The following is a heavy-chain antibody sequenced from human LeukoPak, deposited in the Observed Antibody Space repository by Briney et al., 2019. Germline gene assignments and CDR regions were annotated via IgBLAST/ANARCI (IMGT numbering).Heavy chain of an antibody. CDR2: IWSDGNNR. V-gene: IGHV3-33*06. Sequence: GRSLRLSCAASGFTFSTYGMHWVRQAPGKGLEWVAVIWSDGNNRFYADSVKGRFTFSRDNSKNTLSLQMNSLRAEDTAVYYCVKERSPFDAFDIWGQGTTVTVSS. CDR3: VKERSPFDAFDI. J-gene: IGHJ3*02. CDR1: GFTFSTYG.